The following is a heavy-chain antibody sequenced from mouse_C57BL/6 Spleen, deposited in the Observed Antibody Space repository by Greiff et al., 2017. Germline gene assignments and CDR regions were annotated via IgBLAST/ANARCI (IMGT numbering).Heavy chain of an antibody. CDR1: GYSITSGYY. J-gene: IGHJ4*01. CDR2: ISYDGSN. V-gene: IGHV3-6*01. Sequence: ESGPGLVKPSQSLSLTCSVTGYSITSGYYWNWIRQFPGNKLEWMGYISYDGSNNYNPSLKNRISITRDTSKNQFFLKLNSVTTEDTATYYCARRYYGRSYAMDDWGQGTSVTVSS. CDR3: ARRYYGRSYAMDD. D-gene: IGHD1-1*01.